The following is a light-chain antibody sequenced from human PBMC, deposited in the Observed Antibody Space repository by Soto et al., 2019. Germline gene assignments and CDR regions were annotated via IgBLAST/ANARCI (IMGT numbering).Light chain of an antibody. CDR3: QQTYSPPFT. V-gene: IGKV1-39*01. Sequence: DIQVTQSPSSLSASVGDRVTITCQASQDISKCLNWYQQKPGRAPNLLIYAASSLQRGAPSRFSGSGSGTDFTLTISSLQPDDFATYYCQQTYSPPFTFGPGTKVDIK. J-gene: IGKJ3*01. CDR2: AAS. CDR1: QDISKC.